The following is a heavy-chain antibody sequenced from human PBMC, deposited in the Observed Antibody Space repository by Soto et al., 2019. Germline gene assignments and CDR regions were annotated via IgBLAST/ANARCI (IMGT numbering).Heavy chain of an antibody. V-gene: IGHV3-48*01. CDR3: ARSEYCSSTSCYSAYYYYGMDV. J-gene: IGHJ6*02. CDR2: ISSSSSTI. Sequence: EVQLVESGGGLVQPGGSLRLSCAASGFTFSSYSMNWVRQAPGKGLEWVSYISSSSSTIYYADSVKGRFTISRDNAKNSLYLQMNSLRAEDTAVYYCARSEYCSSTSCYSAYYYYGMDVWGQGTTVTVSS. CDR1: GFTFSSYS. D-gene: IGHD2-2*01.